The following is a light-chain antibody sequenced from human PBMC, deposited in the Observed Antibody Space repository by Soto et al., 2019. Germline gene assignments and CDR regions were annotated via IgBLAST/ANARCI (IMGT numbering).Light chain of an antibody. Sequence: EIVLTQSPGTLSLSPGERATLSCRASQSVSSSYLAWYQQKPGQAPRPLIYGASSRATGIPDRFSGSESGTDFTLTISRLEPEDFAVYYFQQYGSSPYTFGQGTKLEIK. CDR3: QQYGSSPYT. V-gene: IGKV3-20*01. J-gene: IGKJ2*01. CDR1: QSVSSSY. CDR2: GAS.